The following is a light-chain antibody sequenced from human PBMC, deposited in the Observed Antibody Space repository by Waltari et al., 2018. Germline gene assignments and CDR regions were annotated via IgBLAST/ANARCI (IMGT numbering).Light chain of an antibody. J-gene: IGKJ1*01. CDR3: QNHERLPAM. CDR2: AAS. Sequence: SCRASQRFSRYLAWYQQKPGQAPRLLIYAASSRATGIPDRFSGSGSGTDFSLTISILEPEDFAVYYCQNHERLPAMFGQGTKVEIK. CDR1: QRFSRY. V-gene: IGKV3-20*01.